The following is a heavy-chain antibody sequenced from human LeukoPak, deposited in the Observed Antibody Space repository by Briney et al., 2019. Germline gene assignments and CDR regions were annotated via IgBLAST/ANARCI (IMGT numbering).Heavy chain of an antibody. CDR3: ARDIEAAGLFLDY. J-gene: IGHJ4*02. CDR2: MKYDGSEK. V-gene: IGHV3-7*01. Sequence: GGSLRLSCAASGFTFSSYWMSWARQAPGKGLEWVANMKYDGSEKYYVDSVKGRFTISRDNAKNSLYLQMNSLRAEDTAVYYCARDIEAAGLFLDYWGQGTLVTVSS. CDR1: GFTFSSYW. D-gene: IGHD6-13*01.